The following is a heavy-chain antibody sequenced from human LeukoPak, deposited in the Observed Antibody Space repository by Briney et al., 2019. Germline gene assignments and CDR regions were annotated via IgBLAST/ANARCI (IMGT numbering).Heavy chain of an antibody. Sequence: PGGSLILSCVATGFTFSKYCMTWLRQAPGKGLDWVANIKQDGSEKYYVDSVKGRFTISRDNAENSLYLQMNSLRAEDTAVYYCARALYYYDKSGFDYWGQGSLVTVSS. CDR2: IKQDGSEK. CDR1: GFTFSKYC. J-gene: IGHJ4*02. D-gene: IGHD3-22*01. CDR3: ARALYYYDKSGFDY. V-gene: IGHV3-7*01.